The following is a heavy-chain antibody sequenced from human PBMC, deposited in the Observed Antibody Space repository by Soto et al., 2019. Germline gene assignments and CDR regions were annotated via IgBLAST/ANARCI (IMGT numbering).Heavy chain of an antibody. CDR2: ISGSGGST. Sequence: GGSLRLSCAASGFSFSVYAMSWVRQAPGRGLEWVSAISGSGGSTYYADSVKGRFTISRDNSKNTLYLQMNSLRAEDTAVYYCAKDKIAGTTQGYYYYGMDVWGQGTTVTVSS. CDR3: AKDKIAGTTQGYYYYGMDV. V-gene: IGHV3-23*01. CDR1: GFSFSVYA. D-gene: IGHD1-20*01. J-gene: IGHJ6*02.